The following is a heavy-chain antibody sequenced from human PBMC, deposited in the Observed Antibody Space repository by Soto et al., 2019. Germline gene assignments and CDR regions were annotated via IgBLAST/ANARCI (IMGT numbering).Heavy chain of an antibody. J-gene: IGHJ3*02. CDR2: IIPIFGTA. V-gene: IGHV1-69*06. CDR1: GGTFSSYA. Sequence: SVKVSCKASGGTFSSYAISWVRQAPGQGLEWMGGIIPIFGTANYAQKFQGRVTITADKSTSTAYMELSSLRSEDTAVYYCAREEMATTRLDDAFDIWGQGTMVTVSS. D-gene: IGHD5-12*01. CDR3: AREEMATTRLDDAFDI.